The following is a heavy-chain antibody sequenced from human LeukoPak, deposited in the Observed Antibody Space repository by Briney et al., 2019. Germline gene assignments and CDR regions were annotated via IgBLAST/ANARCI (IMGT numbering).Heavy chain of an antibody. V-gene: IGHV4-61*01. Sequence: SETLSLTCTVSGGSVSSGTYFWAWVRQPPGKGLEWIGHIHYSVTTNYNPSLKSRVTMSLDTSKNQFSLKLTSVTAADTAIYFCARWGTYWGQGILVTVSS. D-gene: IGHD7-27*01. CDR3: ARWGTY. J-gene: IGHJ4*02. CDR1: GGSVSSGTYF. CDR2: IHYSVTT.